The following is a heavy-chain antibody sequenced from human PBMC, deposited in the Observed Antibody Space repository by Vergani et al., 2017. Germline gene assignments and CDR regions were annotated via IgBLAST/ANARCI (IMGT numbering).Heavy chain of an antibody. CDR2: ISSDGGST. D-gene: IGHD3-22*01. CDR3: AGPQGTSAYWYGGFDY. CDR1: GFTFSTYA. Sequence: EVQLLESGGGLVQPGGSLRLSCAASGFTFSTYAMTWVRQAPGKGLEWVSTISSDGGSTYYADSVKGRFTISRDNSKNTLSLQMNSLTAEDTAIYYCAGPQGTSAYWYGGFDYWRQGILVTVSS. V-gene: IGHV3-23*01. J-gene: IGHJ4*02.